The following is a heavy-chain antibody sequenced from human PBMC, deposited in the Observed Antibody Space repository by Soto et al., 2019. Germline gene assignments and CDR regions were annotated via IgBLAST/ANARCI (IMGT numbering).Heavy chain of an antibody. Sequence: ASVKVSCKASGYTFTSYGISWVRQAPGQGLEWMGWISAYNDNTNYAQKLQGRVTMTTDTSTSTAYMELRSLRPDDTAVYYCARDLGAYYYYGMDVWGQGTTVTVSS. J-gene: IGHJ6*02. CDR2: ISAYNDNT. D-gene: IGHD1-26*01. V-gene: IGHV1-18*04. CDR1: GYTFTSYG. CDR3: ARDLGAYYYYGMDV.